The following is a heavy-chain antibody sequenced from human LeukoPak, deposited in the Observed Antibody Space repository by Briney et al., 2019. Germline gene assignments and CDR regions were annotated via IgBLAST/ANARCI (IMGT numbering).Heavy chain of an antibody. V-gene: IGHV4-34*01. CDR1: GGYFSGYY. CDR3: ARGIAARHYYYCYMDV. Sequence: MPSETLSPTCAVYGGYFSGYYWSWIRQTPGKGLEWIGEINHSGSTNYNPSLKSRVTISVDTSKNQFSLKLSSVTAADTAVYYCARGIAARHYYYCYMDVWGKGTTVTVSS. D-gene: IGHD6-6*01. CDR2: INHSGST. J-gene: IGHJ6*03.